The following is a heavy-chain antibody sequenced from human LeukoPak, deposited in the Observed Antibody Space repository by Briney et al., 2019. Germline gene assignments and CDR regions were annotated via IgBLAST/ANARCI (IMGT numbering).Heavy chain of an antibody. Sequence: PSETLSLTCTVSGGSISSSSYYWGWIRQPPGKGLEWIGSSGSSNYNPSLKSRVTISLDTSKNHFSLKLNSVTAADTAVYYCARALGYDILTGHFDNWGQGTLVTVSS. J-gene: IGHJ4*02. CDR3: ARALGYDILTGHFDN. V-gene: IGHV4-39*07. CDR1: GGSISSSSYY. D-gene: IGHD3-9*01. CDR2: SGSS.